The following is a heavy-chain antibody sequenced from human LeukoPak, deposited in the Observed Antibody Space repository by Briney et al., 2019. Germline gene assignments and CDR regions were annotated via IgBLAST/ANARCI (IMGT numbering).Heavy chain of an antibody. J-gene: IGHJ2*01. Sequence: GGSLRLSCAASGFRFTSFDIHWVRQAPGKGLEWVAVTSIDEGIKFYTDSVKGRFTISRDNAKNTLYLQMNSLRAEDTTVYYCARESAVPGGWYIDLWGRGTLVTVSS. D-gene: IGHD3-16*01. CDR2: TSIDEGIK. CDR3: ARESAVPGGWYIDL. CDR1: GFRFTSFD. V-gene: IGHV3-30*04.